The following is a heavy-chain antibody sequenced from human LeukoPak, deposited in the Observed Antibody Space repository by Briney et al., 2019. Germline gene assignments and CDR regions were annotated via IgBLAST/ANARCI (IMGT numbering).Heavy chain of an antibody. Sequence: ASVKVSCKASAYTFTNYGISWVRQAPGQGLEWMGWISGYNGNTNYAVRLPGRVSVTTDISTSTVYMELRSLRPDDTAVYYCARACTSISCHENIWFDPWGQGTLVT. J-gene: IGHJ5*02. V-gene: IGHV1-18*01. CDR3: ARACTSISCHENIWFDP. CDR1: AYTFTNYG. CDR2: ISGYNGNT. D-gene: IGHD2-2*01.